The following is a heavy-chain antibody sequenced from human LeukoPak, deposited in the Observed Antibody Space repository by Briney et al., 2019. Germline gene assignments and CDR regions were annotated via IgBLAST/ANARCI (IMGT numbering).Heavy chain of an antibody. CDR2: VYYSGST. Sequence: SETLSLTCTVSGSSISSYYWSWIRQPPGRGLERLGYVYYSGSTNYNPSLKSRVTISVDTSKSQFSLNLSSVTAADTAVYYCARDVFSGYHDSWGQGTLVTVSS. CDR3: ARDVFSGYHDS. D-gene: IGHD3-22*01. CDR1: GSSISSYY. V-gene: IGHV4-59*01. J-gene: IGHJ4*02.